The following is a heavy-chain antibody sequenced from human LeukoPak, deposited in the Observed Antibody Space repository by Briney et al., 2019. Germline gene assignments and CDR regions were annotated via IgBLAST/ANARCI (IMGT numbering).Heavy chain of an antibody. D-gene: IGHD1-26*01. CDR1: GFTFSSYG. J-gene: IGHJ4*02. V-gene: IGHV3-30*02. CDR3: AKRPGATPRGYFDY. CDR2: IRYDGSNK. Sequence: RPGGSLRLSCAASGFTFSSYGMHWVRQAPGKGLEWVAFIRYDGSNKYYADSVKGRFTISRDNSKNALYLQMNSLRAEDTAVYYCAKRPGATPRGYFDYWGQGILVSVSS.